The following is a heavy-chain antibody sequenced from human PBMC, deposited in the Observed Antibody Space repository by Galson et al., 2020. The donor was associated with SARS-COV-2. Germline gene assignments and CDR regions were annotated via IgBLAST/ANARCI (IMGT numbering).Heavy chain of an antibody. D-gene: IGHD3-10*01. CDR1: GGSISSGDYY. CDR2: IYYSGST. Sequence: ASETLSLTCTVSGGSISSGDYYWSWIRQPPGKGLEWLGYIYYSGSTYYNPSLKSRVTISVDTSKNQFSLKLSSVTAADTAVYYCARAAGLLWFGESYNWFDPWGQGTLVTVSS. CDR3: ARAAGLLWFGESYNWFDP. J-gene: IGHJ5*02. V-gene: IGHV4-30-4*01.